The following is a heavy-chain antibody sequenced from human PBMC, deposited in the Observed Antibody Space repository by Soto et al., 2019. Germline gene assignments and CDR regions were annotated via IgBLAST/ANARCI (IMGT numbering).Heavy chain of an antibody. CDR3: AKDRPWGTVTTFGDD. D-gene: IGHD4-17*01. CDR1: GFTFSSYA. Sequence: EVQLLESGGGLVQPGGSVRLSCATSGFTFSSYAMSWVRQAPGKGLEWVSGISASGASAYYADSVKGRFTSSRDNSKNKLYLQVNSLRAEDTALYYCAKDRPWGTVTTFGDDWGQGTLLTVSS. V-gene: IGHV3-23*01. J-gene: IGHJ4*02. CDR2: ISASGASA.